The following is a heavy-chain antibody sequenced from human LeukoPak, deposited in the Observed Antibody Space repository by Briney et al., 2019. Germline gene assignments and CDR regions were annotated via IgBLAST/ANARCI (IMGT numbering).Heavy chain of an antibody. V-gene: IGHV3-23*01. Sequence: GGSLRLSCVVSGSTFSSYAMSWVRQAPGKGLEWVSGISGSGGSTYYADSVKGRFTISRDNTKNTLYLQMNSLRAEDTAVYYCARRAGAYSHPYDYWGQGTLVTVSS. D-gene: IGHD4/OR15-4a*01. CDR3: ARRAGAYSHPYDY. CDR2: ISGSGGST. J-gene: IGHJ4*02. CDR1: GSTFSSYA.